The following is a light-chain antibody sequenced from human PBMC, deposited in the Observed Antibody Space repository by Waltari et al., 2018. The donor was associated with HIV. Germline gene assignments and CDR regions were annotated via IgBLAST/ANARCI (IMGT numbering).Light chain of an antibody. CDR2: ANN. Sequence: QSVLTQPPSVSGAPGQRVTISCTGSNSNLGSPYDVHWYQLLPGKAPKLLIYANNSGPSGVPDRCSGSNSGASASLAIIGLQAEDEADYSCQSYDSRLSAWVFGGGTKVTVL. J-gene: IGLJ3*02. CDR1: NSNLGSPYD. V-gene: IGLV1-40*01. CDR3: QSYDSRLSAWV.